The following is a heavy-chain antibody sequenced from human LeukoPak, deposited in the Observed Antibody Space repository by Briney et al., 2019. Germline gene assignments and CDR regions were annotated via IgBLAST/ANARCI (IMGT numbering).Heavy chain of an antibody. CDR2: IKSKTDGGTT. CDR1: GFTFSNAW. Sequence: GGSLRLSCAASGFTFSNAWMSWVRQAPGKGLEWVGRIKSKTDGGTTDYVEPVKGRFTISRDDSKNTLYLQMHSLKTEDTAVYYCTAAGIAWYYYYAMDVWGQGTTVTVSS. D-gene: IGHD6-13*01. V-gene: IGHV3-15*01. J-gene: IGHJ6*02. CDR3: TAAGIAWYYYYAMDV.